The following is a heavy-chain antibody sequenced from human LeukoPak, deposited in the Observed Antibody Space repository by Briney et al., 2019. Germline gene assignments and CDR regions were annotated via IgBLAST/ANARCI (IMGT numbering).Heavy chain of an antibody. CDR2: INGDGSAT. CDR1: GFDFSTQW. D-gene: IGHD6-19*01. Sequence: GGSLRLSCAASGFDFSTQWMSWVRQAPGEGLEWVARINGDGSATHYADSVKGRFTISRDNAKNSLYLQMNSLRVEDTAFYYCARQMRQWLVLAGDYYFDSWGQGTLVTVSS. J-gene: IGHJ4*02. CDR3: ARQMRQWLVLAGDYYFDS. V-gene: IGHV3-74*01.